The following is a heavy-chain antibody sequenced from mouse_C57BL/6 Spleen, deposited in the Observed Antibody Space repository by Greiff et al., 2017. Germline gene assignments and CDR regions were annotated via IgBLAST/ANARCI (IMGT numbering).Heavy chain of an antibody. CDR2: FIPSSGYT. Sequence: VQLLESGAELARPGASVKMSCKASGYTFTSYTLHWVKRRPGQGLQWIGYFIPSSGYTKYNQKFKDKATLTADKSSSTPYMQLSSPTTEDSAVYYCGRGSGAYAMDYWGQGTSGTVSS. V-gene: IGHV1-4*01. CDR3: GRGSGAYAMDY. J-gene: IGHJ4*01. CDR1: GYTFTSYT. D-gene: IGHD3-2*02.